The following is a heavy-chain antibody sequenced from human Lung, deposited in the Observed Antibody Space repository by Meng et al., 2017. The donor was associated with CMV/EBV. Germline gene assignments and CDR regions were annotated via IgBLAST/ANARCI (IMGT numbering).Heavy chain of an antibody. CDR3: AKGDYHGSGRSIDY. V-gene: IGHV3-33*06. CDR2: IWYDGSDK. Sequence: GGSLRHFCAASGFTFSSYGMHWVRQAPGKGLEWVAVIWYDGSDKYYADSVKGRFTISRDNSKNTLYLQMNSLRAEDTAVYYCAKGDYHGSGRSIDYWGQGTLVTVSS. J-gene: IGHJ4*02. CDR1: GFTFSSYG. D-gene: IGHD3-10*01.